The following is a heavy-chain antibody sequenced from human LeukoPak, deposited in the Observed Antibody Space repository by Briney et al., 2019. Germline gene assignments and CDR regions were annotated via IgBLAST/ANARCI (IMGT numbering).Heavy chain of an antibody. D-gene: IGHD6-13*01. CDR2: ISHNGDTK. V-gene: IGHV3-11*01. J-gene: IGHJ4*02. Sequence: GGSLRLSCAASGFTFSDHYMIWLRQAPGKGLESISYISHNGDTKYCADSVKGRLSVSRDNAKSPLYLEMNSLRVEDTAVYYCARDRHGYFDYWGQGTLVTVSS. CDR1: GFTFSDHY. CDR3: ARDRHGYFDY.